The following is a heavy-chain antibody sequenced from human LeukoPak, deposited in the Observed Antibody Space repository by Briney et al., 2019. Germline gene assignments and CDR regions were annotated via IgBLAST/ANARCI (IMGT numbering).Heavy chain of an antibody. CDR1: GFSFSTYG. V-gene: IGHV3-33*01. D-gene: IGHD2/OR15-2a*01. J-gene: IGHJ4*02. CDR2: IRYDGTNT. CDR3: ARDLNKGARGDY. Sequence: PGRSLRLSCAASGFSFSTYGMHWVRQAPGKGLEWVALIRYDGTNTYYADSVKGRFTISRDNSKNTLYLQMSSLRAEDTAVYYCARDLNKGARGDYWGQGTLVTVSS.